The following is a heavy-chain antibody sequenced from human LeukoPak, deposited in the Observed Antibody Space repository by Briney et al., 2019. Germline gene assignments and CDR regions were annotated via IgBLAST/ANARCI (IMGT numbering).Heavy chain of an antibody. Sequence: QTGGSLRLSCAASGFTFSSYDMHWVRQATGKGPEWVSAIDTAGDTYYPGSVKGRFTISRENARNSLYLQMSSLRAGDTAVYYCARVTSDSSGFAYYFDFWGQGTLVTVSS. CDR3: ARVTSDSSGFAYYFDF. D-gene: IGHD3-22*01. CDR1: GFTFSSYD. J-gene: IGHJ4*02. V-gene: IGHV3-13*01. CDR2: IDTAGDT.